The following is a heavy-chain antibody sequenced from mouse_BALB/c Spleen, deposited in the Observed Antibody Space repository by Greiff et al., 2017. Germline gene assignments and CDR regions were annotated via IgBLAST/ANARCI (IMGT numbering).Heavy chain of an antibody. V-gene: IGHV1-5*01. D-gene: IGHD1-2*01. CDR2: IYPGNSDT. J-gene: IGHJ3*01. Sequence: VQLQQSGTVLVRPGASVKMSCKASGYTFTSYWMHWVKQRPGQGLEWIGAIYPGNSDTSYNQKFKGKAKLTAVTSTSTAYMELSSLTNEDSAVYYCTRGITTARAWFAYWGQGTLVTVSA. CDR3: TRGITTARAWFAY. CDR1: GYTFTSYW.